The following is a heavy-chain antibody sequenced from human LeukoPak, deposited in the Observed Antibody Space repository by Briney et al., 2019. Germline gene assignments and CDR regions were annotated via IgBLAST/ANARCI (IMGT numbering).Heavy chain of an antibody. J-gene: IGHJ4*02. V-gene: IGHV3-30-3*01. CDR2: ISYDGSNK. CDR1: GFTFSSYA. CDR3: ARYPYSGYGYPRPVDY. D-gene: IGHD5-12*01. Sequence: GGSLRLSCAASGFTFSSYAMHWVRQAPGKGLEWVAVISYDGSNKYYADSVKGRFTISRDNSKNTLYLQMNSLRAEDTAVYYCARYPYSGYGYPRPVDYWGQGTLVTVSS.